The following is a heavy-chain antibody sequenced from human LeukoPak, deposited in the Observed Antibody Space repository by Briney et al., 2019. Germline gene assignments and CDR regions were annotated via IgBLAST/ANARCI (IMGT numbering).Heavy chain of an antibody. Sequence: SETLSLTCTVSGGSISSDYWSWIRQPAGQGLEWIGRIYTSGSTSYNPSLKSRVTMSVDTSKRQISLRLSSVTAADTAVYYCAKEGYDSSGYYAFGYWGQGTLVTVSS. CDR2: IYTSGST. CDR1: GGSISSDY. D-gene: IGHD3-22*01. CDR3: AKEGYDSSGYYAFGY. V-gene: IGHV4-4*07. J-gene: IGHJ4*02.